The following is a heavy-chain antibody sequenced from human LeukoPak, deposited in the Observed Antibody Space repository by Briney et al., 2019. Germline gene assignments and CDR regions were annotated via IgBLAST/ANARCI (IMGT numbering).Heavy chain of an antibody. Sequence: GGSLRLSCAASGFTFSSYSMNWVRQAPGKGLEWVSSISSSSYIYYADSVKGRFTISRDNAKNSLYLQMNSLRAEDTAVYYCAAYDFWSGYLVIDYWGQGTLVTVSS. CDR2: ISSSSYI. D-gene: IGHD3-3*01. CDR3: AAYDFWSGYLVIDY. V-gene: IGHV3-21*01. J-gene: IGHJ4*02. CDR1: GFTFSSYS.